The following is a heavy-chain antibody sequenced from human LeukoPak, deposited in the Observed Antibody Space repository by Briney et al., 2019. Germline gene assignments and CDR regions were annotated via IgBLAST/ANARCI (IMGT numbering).Heavy chain of an antibody. CDR3: TRGSYYDSSGYSGVRLFDY. Sequence: ASVKVSCKASGYTITDYYIHWVRQAPGQGLEWMGWINPNSGGTNYAQKFQGRVTMTSDTSISTAYMELSRLRSDDTAPYYCTRGSYYDSSGYSGVRLFDYWGQGTPVTVPS. V-gene: IGHV1-2*02. J-gene: IGHJ4*02. D-gene: IGHD3-22*01. CDR1: GYTITDYY. CDR2: INPNSGGT.